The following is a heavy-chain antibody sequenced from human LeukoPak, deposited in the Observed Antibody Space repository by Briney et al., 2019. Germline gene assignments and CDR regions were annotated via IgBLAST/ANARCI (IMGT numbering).Heavy chain of an antibody. Sequence: SETLSLTCTVSGGSISTSSYYWGWIRQPPGKGLEWIGSIYYSGSTYSGSTYYNPSLKSRVTISVDTSKNQFSLKLSSVTAADTAVYYCASGTVLHDSNWYYFVSWGQGTLVTVSS. CDR3: ASGTVLHDSNWYYFVS. V-gene: IGHV4-39*07. J-gene: IGHJ4*02. D-gene: IGHD6-13*01. CDR1: GGSISTSSYY. CDR2: IYYSGSTYSGST.